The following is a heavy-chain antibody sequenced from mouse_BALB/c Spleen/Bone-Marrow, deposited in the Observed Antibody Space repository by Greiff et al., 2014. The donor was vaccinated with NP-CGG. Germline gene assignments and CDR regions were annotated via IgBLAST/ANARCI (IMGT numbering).Heavy chain of an antibody. V-gene: IGHV1-54*01. D-gene: IGHD1-2*01. J-gene: IGHJ4*01. Sequence: ESGAELVRPGTSVKVSCKASGYAFTNYLIEWVKQRPGQGLEWIGVINPGSGGTNYNEKFKGKATLTADKSSSTAYMQLSSLTSDDSAVYFCARGGDYGFMDYWCQGTSVTVSS. CDR2: INPGSGGT. CDR3: ARGGDYGFMDY. CDR1: GYAFTNYL.